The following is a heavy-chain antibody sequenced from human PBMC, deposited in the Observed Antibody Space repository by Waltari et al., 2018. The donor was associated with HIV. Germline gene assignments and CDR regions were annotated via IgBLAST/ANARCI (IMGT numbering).Heavy chain of an antibody. CDR3: ARGSTGRIQARRGYYGLDV. J-gene: IGHJ6*02. D-gene: IGHD2-8*02. Sequence: EVKVVESGGALVQPGGSLRLSCVGSGFTVSHSYMTGVRQAPGEGLERVTIINSDGKPDYLAPAKGRVNISREIAKNTVFVEMNMRRPEDTAVFYWARGSTGRIQARRGYYGLDVWGRGTIVTVSS. CDR1: GFTVSHSY. CDR2: INSDGKP. V-gene: IGHV3-66*02.